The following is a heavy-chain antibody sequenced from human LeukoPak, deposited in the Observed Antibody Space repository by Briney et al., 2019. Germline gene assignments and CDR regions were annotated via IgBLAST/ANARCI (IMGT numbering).Heavy chain of an antibody. CDR3: ARSFYDILIGYYQYFDY. CDR1: GLSVSSNY. D-gene: IGHD3-9*01. CDR2: IYRDGSS. Sequence: GSLRLSCVASGLSVSSNYMSWVRQAPGKGLEWVSVIYRDGSSHYAESVKGRFTISRDNSKNTLYIQMNSLRAEDTAVYYCARSFYDILIGYYQYFDYWGQGTLVTVSS. J-gene: IGHJ4*02. V-gene: IGHV3-66*01.